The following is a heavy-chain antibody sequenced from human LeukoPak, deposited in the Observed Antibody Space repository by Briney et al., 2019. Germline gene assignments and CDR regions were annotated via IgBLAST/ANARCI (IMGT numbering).Heavy chain of an antibody. CDR1: GFIFDDFA. Sequence: GGSLRLSCEASGFIFDDFAMHWARQAPGKGLEWVSLISGLGRSTYYADSVKGRFTISRDNRKNSLYLQMNSLRTEDTALYFCEKSHIAVAGISGYSFESWGQGTLVIVSP. CDR3: EKSHIAVAGISGYSFES. D-gene: IGHD6-19*01. J-gene: IGHJ5*01. V-gene: IGHV3-43*02. CDR2: ISGLGRST.